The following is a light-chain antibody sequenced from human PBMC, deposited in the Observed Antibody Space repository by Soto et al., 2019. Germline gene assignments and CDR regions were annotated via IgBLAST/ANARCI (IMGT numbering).Light chain of an antibody. Sequence: NFMLTQPHSVSESPGKTLSISCTRSSGSIANNYVQWYQQRPGSAPTTVIYENNQRLSGVPDRFSGSTDGSSNSASLTISGLPTEDEADYYCQSYDSDFVVFGGGTKVTVL. V-gene: IGLV6-57*04. CDR2: ENN. CDR3: QSYDSDFVV. J-gene: IGLJ2*01. CDR1: SGSIANNY.